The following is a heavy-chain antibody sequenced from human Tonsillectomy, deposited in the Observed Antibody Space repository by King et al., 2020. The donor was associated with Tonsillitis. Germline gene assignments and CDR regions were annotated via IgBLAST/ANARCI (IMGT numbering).Heavy chain of an antibody. CDR1: GYTFTNYY. D-gene: IGHD6-13*01. J-gene: IGHJ4*02. Sequence: GQLVQSGAEVKKPGASVKVSCEASGYTFTNYYIHWVRQAPGQGLEWMGLFNPSAVSASYAQKLKGRVTMTRDTSTNTVYMELSSLRSEDTAVYYCARDRSAAAGVFDYWGPGTLVTVSS. V-gene: IGHV1-46*04. CDR2: FNPSAVSA. CDR3: ARDRSAAAGVFDY.